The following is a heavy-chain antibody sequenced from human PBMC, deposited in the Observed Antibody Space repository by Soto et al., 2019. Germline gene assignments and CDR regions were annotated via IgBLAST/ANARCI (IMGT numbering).Heavy chain of an antibody. CDR3: ARGTTNSPGIDY. CDR2: INEDGGDK. Sequence: EVQLVESGGGLVQPGGSLRLSCAASGFTFTTYWMNWVRQAPGKGLEWVASINEDGGDKLYVDSVRGRFTSSRDNAKNSLFLQMNSLGVEDTAVYYCARGTTNSPGIDYWGQGTLVTVSS. D-gene: IGHD1-1*01. J-gene: IGHJ4*02. V-gene: IGHV3-7*04. CDR1: GFTFTTYW.